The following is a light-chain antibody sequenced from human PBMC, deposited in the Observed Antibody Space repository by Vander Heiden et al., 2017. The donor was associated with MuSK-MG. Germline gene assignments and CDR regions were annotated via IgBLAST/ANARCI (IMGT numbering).Light chain of an antibody. J-gene: IGKJ1*01. CDR3: QQYNNWPRT. V-gene: IGKV3-15*01. CDR1: QSVSSN. Sequence: EIVMTQSPATLSVSPGERATLSCRASQSVSSNLAWYQQKPGQAPRLLIYGASTRATGIPARFSGSGSGTEFTLTISSLHSEDFAVYYCQQYNNWPRTFGHGTKVEIK. CDR2: GAS.